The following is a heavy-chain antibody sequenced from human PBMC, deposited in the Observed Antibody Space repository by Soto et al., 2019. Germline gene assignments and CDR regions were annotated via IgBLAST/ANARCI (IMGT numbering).Heavy chain of an antibody. CDR1: GFTFSDYY. Sequence: QVQLVESGGGLVKPGGSLRLSCAASGFTFSDYYMSWIRQAPGKGLEWVSYISSSGSTIYYADSVKGRFTISRDNDKNSLYLQMNSLRADDTAVYYCASLNYDILTGYEPEDYWGQGTLVTVSS. V-gene: IGHV3-11*01. D-gene: IGHD3-9*01. CDR2: ISSSGSTI. J-gene: IGHJ4*02. CDR3: ASLNYDILTGYEPEDY.